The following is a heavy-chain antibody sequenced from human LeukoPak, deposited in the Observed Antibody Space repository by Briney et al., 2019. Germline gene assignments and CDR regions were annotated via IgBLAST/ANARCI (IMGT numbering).Heavy chain of an antibody. V-gene: IGHV3-23*01. CDR3: AKYYYDSSGYYDAAPLDY. CDR2: ISGSDYST. D-gene: IGHD3-22*01. J-gene: IGHJ4*02. Sequence: PGGSLRLSCAASGFTFSSYAMSWVRQGPGKGLEWVSGISGSDYSTYYADSVKGRFTISRDNSKNTLYLQMNSLRAEDTAVYYCAKYYYDSSGYYDAAPLDYWGQGTLVTVFS. CDR1: GFTFSSYA.